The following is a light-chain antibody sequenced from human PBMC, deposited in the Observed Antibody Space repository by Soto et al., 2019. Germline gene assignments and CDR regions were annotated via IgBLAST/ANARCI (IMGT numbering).Light chain of an antibody. CDR1: SGHSSYA. J-gene: IGLJ2*01. V-gene: IGLV4-69*01. CDR3: QTWGTGFQF. CDR2: LNNDGSH. Sequence: QPVLTQSPSASASLGASVKLTCTLSSGHSSYAIAWHQKQPGKGPRYLMDLNNDGSHTKGDGIPDRFSGSSSGADRYLITSSLQYEDEADYYCQTWGTGFQFFGGGTKLTVL.